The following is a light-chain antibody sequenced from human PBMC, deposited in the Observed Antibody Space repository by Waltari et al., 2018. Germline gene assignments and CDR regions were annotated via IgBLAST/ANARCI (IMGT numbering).Light chain of an antibody. J-gene: IGLJ1*01. CDR1: ITDSWTYNL. CDR3: CSYVSNTYV. V-gene: IGLV2-23*01. CDR2: EGT. Sequence: QSALTQPASVSGSPGQSITISCTGTITDSWTYNLVPWYQQHPGKAPKLIIFEGTNRASGVSNRCFASKSGNTASLTISGLQADDEADYHCCSYVSNTYVFGTGTKVTVL.